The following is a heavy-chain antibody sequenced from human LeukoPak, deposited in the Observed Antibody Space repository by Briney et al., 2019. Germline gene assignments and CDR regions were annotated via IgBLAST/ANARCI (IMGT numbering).Heavy chain of an antibody. V-gene: IGHV3-30*18. D-gene: IGHD3-10*02. CDR1: GFTFRNAW. J-gene: IGHJ6*04. CDR3: AELGITMIGGV. Sequence: GGSLRLSCAASGFTFRNAWMSWVRQAPGKGLEWVAVISYDGSKKYYEDSVKGRFTISRDNSKNTLYLQMNSLRAEDTAVYYCAELGITMIGGVWGKGTTVTISS. CDR2: ISYDGSKK.